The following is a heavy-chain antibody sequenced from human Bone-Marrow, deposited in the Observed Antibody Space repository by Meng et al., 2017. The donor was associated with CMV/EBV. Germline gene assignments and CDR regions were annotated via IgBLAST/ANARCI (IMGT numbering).Heavy chain of an antibody. D-gene: IGHD3-3*01. CDR3: ARELSGHNFWSGSYIMDV. CDR1: GFTFSSYS. J-gene: IGHJ6*02. CDR2: ISSSSSYI. Sequence: GESLKISCAASGFTFSSYSMNWVRQAPGKGLEWVSSISSSSSYINYADSVKGRFTISRDNAKNSLYLQMNSLRAEDTAVYYCARELSGHNFWSGSYIMDVWGQGTTVTVSS. V-gene: IGHV3-21*01.